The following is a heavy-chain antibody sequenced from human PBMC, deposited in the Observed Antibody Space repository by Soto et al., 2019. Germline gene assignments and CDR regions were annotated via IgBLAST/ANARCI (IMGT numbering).Heavy chain of an antibody. CDR1: GFTFSNYG. CDR2: TWYDGSNK. D-gene: IGHD1-26*01. V-gene: IGHV3-33*01. J-gene: IGHJ4*02. Sequence: QVQLVESGGGAVQPGRSLRLSCAASGFTFSNYGMHWVRQAPGKGLEWVAVTWYDGSNKHYADSVKGRFTISRDNSKNTLYLQMSSLRPEYTAVYYCARSPQVGATIDYFAYWGQGTLVTVSS. CDR3: ARSPQVGATIDYFAY.